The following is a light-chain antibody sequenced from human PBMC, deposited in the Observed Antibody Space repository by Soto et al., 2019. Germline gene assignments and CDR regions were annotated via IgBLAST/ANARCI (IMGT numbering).Light chain of an antibody. CDR2: KAS. CDR3: QHYNTFQHT. Sequence: DIQITQSPSTLSASVGDRVTITCRASQSISSWLAWYQQKPGKAPKLLIYKASSLESGVPSRFRGSGSGKDFTLTTTGLQPDDFATYYCQHYNTFQHTFGQRAKVDIX. V-gene: IGKV1-5*03. CDR1: QSISSW. J-gene: IGKJ2*01.